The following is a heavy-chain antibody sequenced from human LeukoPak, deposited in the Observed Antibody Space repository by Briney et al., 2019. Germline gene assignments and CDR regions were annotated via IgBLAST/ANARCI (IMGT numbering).Heavy chain of an antibody. Sequence: GGSLRLSCTVSGFTFSNHAMNWVRQSPGKGLEWISVINIRSTGTYYADSVKGRFTISRDDSKNTLYLQMNSLSVEDTAIYYCAKLLGTMWPMWGLDVWGQGTTVTVSS. CDR2: INIRSTGT. CDR1: GFTFSNHA. J-gene: IGHJ6*02. CDR3: AKLLGTMWPMWGLDV. V-gene: IGHV3-23*01. D-gene: IGHD2-8*02.